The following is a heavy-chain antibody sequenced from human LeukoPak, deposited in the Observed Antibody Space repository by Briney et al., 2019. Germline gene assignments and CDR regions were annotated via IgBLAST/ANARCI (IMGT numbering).Heavy chain of an antibody. CDR2: MNPNSGNT. Sequence: ASVKVSCKASGYTFTNYDINRGRQATGQGLGWMGWMNPNSGNTGYAQKFQGRVTMTRNTSISTAYMELSSLRSEDTAVYYCARGADYCSGGSCYSNWFDPWGQGTLVTVSS. V-gene: IGHV1-8*01. J-gene: IGHJ5*02. CDR1: GYTFTNYD. CDR3: ARGADYCSGGSCYSNWFDP. D-gene: IGHD2-15*01.